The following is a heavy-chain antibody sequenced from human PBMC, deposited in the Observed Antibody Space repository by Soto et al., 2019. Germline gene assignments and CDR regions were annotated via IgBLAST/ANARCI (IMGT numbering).Heavy chain of an antibody. CDR3: ARGRASGRYSTLDY. J-gene: IGHJ4*02. D-gene: IGHD3-10*01. CDR1: GNTFTSYD. Sequence: ASVKVSCKASGNTFTSYDINWVRQATGHGLEWMGWINPNSGNMGYAQKFQGRVTMTRDTAIRTAYMEVSRLRFDDTAVYYCARGRASGRYSTLDYWGQGTLETDS. V-gene: IGHV1-8*01. CDR2: INPNSGNM.